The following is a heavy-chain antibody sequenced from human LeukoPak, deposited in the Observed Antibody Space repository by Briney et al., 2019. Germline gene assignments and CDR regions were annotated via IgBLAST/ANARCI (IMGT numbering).Heavy chain of an antibody. J-gene: IGHJ4*02. D-gene: IGHD1-26*01. CDR3: AKAVDGSYKFDY. CDR1: GFTFSSYS. Sequence: GGSLRLSCAASGFTFSSYSMNWVRQAPGKGLEWVSVIYSGGSTYYTDSVKGRFTISRDNSKNTLYLQMNSLRAEDTAIYYCAKAVDGSYKFDYWGQGTLVTVSS. V-gene: IGHV3-23*03. CDR2: IYSGGST.